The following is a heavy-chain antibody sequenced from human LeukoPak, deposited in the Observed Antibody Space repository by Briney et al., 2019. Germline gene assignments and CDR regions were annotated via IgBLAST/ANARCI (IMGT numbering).Heavy chain of an antibody. J-gene: IGHJ4*02. CDR2: INPKSGDT. D-gene: IGHD1-26*01. Sequence: GASVKVSCKASGYTLIDYYIHWVRQAPGQGLEWMGWINPKSGDTQYAEKFRGRVTMTRDTSISTAYMELTRLTSDDTALYFCARDLTSTPYWELDYWGQGTLVTVSS. CDR1: GYTLIDYY. V-gene: IGHV1-2*02. CDR3: ARDLTSTPYWELDY.